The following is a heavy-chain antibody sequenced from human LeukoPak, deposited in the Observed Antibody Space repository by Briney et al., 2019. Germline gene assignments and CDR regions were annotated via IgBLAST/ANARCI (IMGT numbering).Heavy chain of an antibody. J-gene: IGHJ4*02. D-gene: IGHD3-3*01. Sequence: PGGSLRLSCTASGFIFSTYGMHWVRQAPGKGLEWVAFIQFDGSDEFYADSVKGRFTISRDNSKNTLYLQMNSLRAEDTAVYYCARALRFLEWLLHYYFDYWGQGTLVTVSS. V-gene: IGHV3-30*02. CDR2: IQFDGSDE. CDR1: GFIFSTYG. CDR3: ARALRFLEWLLHYYFDY.